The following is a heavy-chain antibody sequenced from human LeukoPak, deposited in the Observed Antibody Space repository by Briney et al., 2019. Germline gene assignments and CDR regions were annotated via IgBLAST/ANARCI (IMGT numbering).Heavy chain of an antibody. CDR1: GYTFTDYY. D-gene: IGHD7-27*01. V-gene: IGHV1-2*02. Sequence: ASVKVSCKASGYTFTDYYMHWVRHAPGQGLEWMGWINPNSGGTNSAQKFQGRVTMTRDTSISTAYMELTRLRSDDTAVYYCARGPHWDPHFDYWGQGTLVTVSS. CDR3: ARGPHWDPHFDY. J-gene: IGHJ4*02. CDR2: INPNSGGT.